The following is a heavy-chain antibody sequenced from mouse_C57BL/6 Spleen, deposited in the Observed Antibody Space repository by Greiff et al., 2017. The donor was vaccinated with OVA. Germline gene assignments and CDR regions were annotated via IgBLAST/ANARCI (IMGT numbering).Heavy chain of an antibody. V-gene: IGHV3-6*01. CDR2: ISYDGSN. Sequence: EVKLMESGPGLVKPSQSLSLTCSVTGYSITSGYYWNWIRQFPGNKLEWMGYISYDGSNNYNPSLKNRISITRDTSKNQFFLKLNSVTTEDTATYYCARSLERYFDVWGTGTTVTVSS. CDR1: GYSITSGYY. J-gene: IGHJ1*03. CDR3: ARSLERYFDV.